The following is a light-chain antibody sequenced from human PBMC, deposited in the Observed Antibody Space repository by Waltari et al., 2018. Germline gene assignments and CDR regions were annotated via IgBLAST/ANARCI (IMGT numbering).Light chain of an antibody. CDR2: DVN. J-gene: IGLJ3*02. V-gene: IGLV2-8*01. CDR3: GSYADTSTWV. CDR1: SRAVGGYTS. Sequence: QAFLTQPPSASGSPGQSVPISCTGSSRAVGGYTSVSWYQRHPGKAPKLMIDDVNNRHSGVPDRFSGSKSGNTAALTVSGIQVEDEGDYYCGSYADTSTWVFGGGTSLTVL.